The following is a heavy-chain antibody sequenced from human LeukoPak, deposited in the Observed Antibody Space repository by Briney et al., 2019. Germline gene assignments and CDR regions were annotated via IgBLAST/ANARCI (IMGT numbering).Heavy chain of an antibody. CDR2: IYYSGST. V-gene: IGHV4-31*03. J-gene: IGHJ4*02. CDR3: ARAVDTAIVMDY. D-gene: IGHD5-18*01. CDR1: GGSISSGGYY. Sequence: SETLSLTCTVSGGSISSGGYYWSWIRQHPGKGLEWIGYIYYSGSTYYNPSLKSRVTISVDTSKNQFSLKLSSVTAADTAVYYCARAVDTAIVMDYWGQGTLVPVSS.